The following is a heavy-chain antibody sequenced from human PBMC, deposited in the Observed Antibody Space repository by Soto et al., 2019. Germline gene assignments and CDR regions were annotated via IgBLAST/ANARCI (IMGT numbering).Heavy chain of an antibody. Sequence: PSETLSLTCAVYGGSFSGYYWSWIRQPPGKGLEWIGEINHSGSTNYNPSLKSRVTISVDTSKNQFSLKLTSVTAADTAVYYCARATGGIAAAGTWAYYYYHYGMDVWGQGTTVTVSS. V-gene: IGHV4-34*01. CDR1: GGSFSGYY. CDR2: INHSGST. CDR3: ARATGGIAAAGTWAYYYYHYGMDV. D-gene: IGHD6-13*01. J-gene: IGHJ6*02.